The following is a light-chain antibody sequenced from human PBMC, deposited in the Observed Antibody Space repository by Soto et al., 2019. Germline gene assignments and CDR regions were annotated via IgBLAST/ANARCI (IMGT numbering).Light chain of an antibody. J-gene: IGLJ2*01. Sequence: QSALTQPPSASGSPGQSVTISCTGTSSDVGGYNYVSWYQQCSGKAPKLMIYEVSKRPSGVPDRFSGSKSGNTASLTVSGLQAEAESDYFCSSYAGSNVVFGGGTKLTVL. V-gene: IGLV2-8*01. CDR2: EVS. CDR3: SSYAGSNVV. CDR1: SSDVGGYNY.